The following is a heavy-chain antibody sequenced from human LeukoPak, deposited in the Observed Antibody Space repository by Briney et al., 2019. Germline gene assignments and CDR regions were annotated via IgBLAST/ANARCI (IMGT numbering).Heavy chain of an antibody. V-gene: IGHV4-4*07. CDR2: IHTSGST. CDR3: ARGPGYDYVWGSYHGFDY. Sequence: SETLSLTCTVSGVSISSYYWSWIRQPAGKGLEWIGRIHTSGSTNYKSSLKSRVTMSVDTSKNQFSLKLNSVTAADTAVYYCARGPGYDYVWGSYHGFDYWGQGTLVTVSS. D-gene: IGHD3-16*02. CDR1: GVSISSYY. J-gene: IGHJ4*02.